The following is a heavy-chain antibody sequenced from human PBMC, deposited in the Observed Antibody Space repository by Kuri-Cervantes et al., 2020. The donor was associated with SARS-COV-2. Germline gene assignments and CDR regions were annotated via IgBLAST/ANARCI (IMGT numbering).Heavy chain of an antibody. Sequence: GESLKISCAASGFTFSSYAMHWVRQAPGKGLEWVAVISYDGSNKYYADSVKGRFTISRDNSKNTLYLQMNSLRAEDTAVYYCARVFYEWFLIVGPPQFDPWGQGTRVTGAS. CDR3: ARVFYEWFLIVGPPQFDP. CDR2: ISYDGSNK. J-gene: IGHJ5*02. V-gene: IGHV3-30*04. D-gene: IGHD3-3*01. CDR1: GFTFSSYA.